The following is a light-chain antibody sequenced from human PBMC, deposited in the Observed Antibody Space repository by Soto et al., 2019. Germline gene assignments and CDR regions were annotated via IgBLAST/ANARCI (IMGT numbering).Light chain of an antibody. CDR1: SGHSSYA. CDR3: QTWGTGIQV. J-gene: IGLJ2*01. CDR2: LNSDGSH. Sequence: QLVLTQSPSASASLGASVKLTCTLSSGHSSYAIAWHQQQPETGPRYLMKLNSDGSHSEGDGIPDRFSGSSSGAERYLTISSLQSEDEADYYCQTWGTGIQVFGGGTKLTVL. V-gene: IGLV4-69*01.